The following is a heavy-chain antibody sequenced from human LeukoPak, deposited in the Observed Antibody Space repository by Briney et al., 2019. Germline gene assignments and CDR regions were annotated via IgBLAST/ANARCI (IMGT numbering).Heavy chain of an antibody. V-gene: IGHV3-30*02. J-gene: IGHJ6*03. CDR3: AKEAEDYYYYYMDV. CDR1: GFTFSSYG. Sequence: GGSLRLSCAASGFTFSSYGMHWVRQAPGKGLEWVAFIRYDGSNKYYADSVKGRFTISRDNSKNTLYLQMNSLRAEDTAVYYCAKEAEDYYYYYMDVWGKGTTVTVSS. CDR2: IRYDGSNK.